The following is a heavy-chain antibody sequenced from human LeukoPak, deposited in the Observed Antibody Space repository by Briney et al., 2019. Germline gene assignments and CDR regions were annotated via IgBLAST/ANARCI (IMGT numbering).Heavy chain of an antibody. D-gene: IGHD2-2*01. CDR3: ARGLIVAVPAAMGY. CDR2: MNPNSGGT. V-gene: IGHV1-2*02. CDR1: GYTFISYD. Sequence: GASVKVSCKPSGYTFISYDINWVRQATGLGLEWMGWMNPNSGGTNYAQKFQGRVTMTRDTSISTAYMELSRLRSDDTAVYYCARGLIVAVPAAMGYWGQGTLVTVSS. J-gene: IGHJ4*02.